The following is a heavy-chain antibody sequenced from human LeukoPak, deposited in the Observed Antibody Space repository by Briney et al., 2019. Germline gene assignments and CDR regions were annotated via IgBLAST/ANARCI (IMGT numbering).Heavy chain of an antibody. D-gene: IGHD4-17*01. V-gene: IGHV3-33*01. CDR2: IWYDGCNK. Sequence: GGSLRLSCAASGFTFSSYGTHWVRQAPGKGLEWVAVIWYDGCNKYYADSVKGRFTISRDNSKNTLYLQMNSLRAEDTAVYYCARSRWYGDYYYYYYMDVWGKGTTVTVSS. CDR1: GFTFSSYG. J-gene: IGHJ6*03. CDR3: ARSRWYGDYYYYYYMDV.